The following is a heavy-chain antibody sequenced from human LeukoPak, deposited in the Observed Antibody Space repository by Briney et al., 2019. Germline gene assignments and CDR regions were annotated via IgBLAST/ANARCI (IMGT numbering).Heavy chain of an antibody. CDR1: GGTFSSYA. V-gene: IGHV1-69*05. CDR2: IIPIFGTA. CDR3: ARGSGSYYYVDY. D-gene: IGHD1-26*01. Sequence: SVKVSCKAPGGTFSSYAISWVRQAPGQGLEWMGGIIPIFGTANYAQKFRGRVTITTDESTSTAYMELSSLRSKDTAVYYCARGSGSYYYVDYWGQGTLVTVSS. J-gene: IGHJ4*02.